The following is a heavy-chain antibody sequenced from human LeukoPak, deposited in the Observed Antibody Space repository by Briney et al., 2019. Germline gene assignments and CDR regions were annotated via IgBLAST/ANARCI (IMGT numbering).Heavy chain of an antibody. CDR3: AKSRVTQNYYYYGMDV. CDR1: GFTFTTYR. V-gene: IGHV3-7*03. D-gene: IGHD2-21*02. Sequence: GGSLRLSCVASGFTFTTYRMTWVRQAPGKGLEWVANIKQDGSEKYYVDSVKGRFTISRDNAKNSVYLQMNSLRAEDTALYYCAKSRVTQNYYYYGMDVWGQGTTVTVSS. CDR2: IKQDGSEK. J-gene: IGHJ6*02.